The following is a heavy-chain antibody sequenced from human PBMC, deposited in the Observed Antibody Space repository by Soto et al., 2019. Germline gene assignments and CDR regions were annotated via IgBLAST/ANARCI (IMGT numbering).Heavy chain of an antibody. J-gene: IGHJ4*02. CDR1: GGSFREYA. V-gene: IGHV1-69*01. Sequence: QVQLVQSGAEVRKPGSSVKVSCKASGGSFREYAISWVRQAPGRGLEWMGGIIPLFGTPKYAQKFQGRVTIIADESTSTNYLEVTGLTSEDTAVYYCARDSTAIVTTSFDFWGQGTQVTVSS. CDR3: ARDSTAIVTTSFDF. D-gene: IGHD5-18*01. CDR2: IIPLFGTP.